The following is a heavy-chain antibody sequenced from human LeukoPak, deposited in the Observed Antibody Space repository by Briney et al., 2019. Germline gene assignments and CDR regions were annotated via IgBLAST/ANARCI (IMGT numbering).Heavy chain of an antibody. Sequence: HPGGSLRLSCAASGFTFSSYAMSWVRQAPGKGLEWVSAISGSGGSTYYADSVKGRFTISRDNSKDTLYLQMNSLRAEDTAVYYCASPSQGYYDILTGYYDYWGQGTLVTVSS. CDR2: ISGSGGST. CDR1: GFTFSSYA. V-gene: IGHV3-23*01. CDR3: ASPSQGYYDILTGYYDY. D-gene: IGHD3-9*01. J-gene: IGHJ4*02.